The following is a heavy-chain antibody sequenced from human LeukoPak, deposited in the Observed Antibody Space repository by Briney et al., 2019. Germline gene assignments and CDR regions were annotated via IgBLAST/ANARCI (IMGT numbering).Heavy chain of an antibody. CDR2: IYHSGST. J-gene: IGHJ3*01. D-gene: IGHD2-2*01. CDR1: GYYISSGYY. CDR3: ARHVSLDIVVVPAAISV. V-gene: IGHV4-38-2*01. Sequence: PSETLSLTCAVSGYYISSGYYGGWIRQPPGQGLEGIGSIYHSGSTYYNPSLKSRVTISVATSKNQFSLKLSSVTAADTAVYYCARHVSLDIVVVPAAISVWGQGTMVTVSS.